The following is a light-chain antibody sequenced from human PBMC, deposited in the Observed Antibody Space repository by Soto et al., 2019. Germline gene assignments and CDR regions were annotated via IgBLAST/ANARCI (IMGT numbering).Light chain of an antibody. CDR3: GADHGRGSQLVYV. V-gene: IGLV9-49*03. J-gene: IGLJ7*01. Sequence: QLVLTQPPSASASVGASVTLTCTLSSAYSGYEVDWYQQRPGKGPRFVMRVGTGGIVGSKGVGIPDRFSVLGSGLNRYLTIKNIQGDDEGDYHCGADHGRGSQLVYVFGTGTQLTVL. CDR2: VGTGGIVG. CDR1: SAYSGYE.